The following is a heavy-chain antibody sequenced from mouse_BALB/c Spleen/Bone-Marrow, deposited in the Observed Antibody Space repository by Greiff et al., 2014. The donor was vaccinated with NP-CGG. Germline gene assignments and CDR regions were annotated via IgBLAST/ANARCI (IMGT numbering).Heavy chain of an antibody. CDR3: SLYYYGSSCFAF. D-gene: IGHD1-1*01. CDR2: IDPANGNT. V-gene: IGHV14-3*02. J-gene: IGHJ3*01. CDR1: GFNIKDTY. Sequence: VQLKESGAELVKPGASVKLSCTASGFNIKDTYMHWVKQRPEQGLEWIGRIDPANGNTKYDPKFQGKATITADTSSNTAYLQLSSLTSEDTAVYYFSLYYYGSSCFAFWCQGTLVTFSA.